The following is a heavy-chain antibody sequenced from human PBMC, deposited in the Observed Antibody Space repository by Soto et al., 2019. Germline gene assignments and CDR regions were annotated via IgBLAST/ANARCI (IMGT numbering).Heavy chain of an antibody. CDR1: GGPFNNHA. V-gene: IGHV1-69*01. D-gene: IGHD4-17*01. CDR2: VIPTLATA. Sequence: QVQLVQSGAEVKKPGSSVKVSCKTSGGPFNNHAINWVRQAPGQGLEWMGLVIPTLATADYAQKFQGRVTMTADEVTNTAYMELSSLRSDDTGVYYCASDYGEIEAFNIWGQGTLVTVSS. CDR3: ASDYGEIEAFNI. J-gene: IGHJ3*02.